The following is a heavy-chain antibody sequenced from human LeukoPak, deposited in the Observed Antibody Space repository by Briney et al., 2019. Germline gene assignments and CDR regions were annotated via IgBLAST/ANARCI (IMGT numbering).Heavy chain of an antibody. Sequence: SETLSLTCTVSGGSISSRIYSWVWIRQPPGQGLEWIGSIYYSGSTYFNQSLKSRVTISVDTSKKQFSLKLNSVTAADTAVYYCARGRFLDAFDIWGQGTMVTVSS. CDR1: GGSISSRIYS. V-gene: IGHV4-39*01. CDR3: ARGRFLDAFDI. CDR2: IYYSGST. D-gene: IGHD3-3*01. J-gene: IGHJ3*02.